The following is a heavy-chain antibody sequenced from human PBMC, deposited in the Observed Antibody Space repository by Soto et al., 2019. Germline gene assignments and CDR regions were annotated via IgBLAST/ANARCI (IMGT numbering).Heavy chain of an antibody. D-gene: IGHD1-26*01. CDR3: ARADSIVGATNAFDI. J-gene: IGHJ3*02. CDR2: INPSGGST. Sequence: SVKVSFKASGYTFTSYYMHWVRQAPGQGLEWMGIINPSGGSTSYAQKFQGRVTMTRDTSTSTVYMELSSLRSEDTAVYYCARADSIVGATNAFDIWGQGTMVTVSS. V-gene: IGHV1-46*01. CDR1: GYTFTSYY.